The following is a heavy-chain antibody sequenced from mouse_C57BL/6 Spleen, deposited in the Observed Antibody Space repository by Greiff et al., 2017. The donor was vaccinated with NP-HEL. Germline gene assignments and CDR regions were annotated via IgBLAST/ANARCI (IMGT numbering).Heavy chain of an antibody. CDR1: GFNIKDYY. J-gene: IGHJ3*01. CDR2: IDPEAGDT. CDR3: TTPYLLWYPFAY. D-gene: IGHD2-1*01. V-gene: IGHV14-1*01. Sequence: VQLKQSGAELVRPGASVKLSCTASGFNIKDYYMHWVRQRPEQGLEWIGRIDPEAGDTEYAPKFPGKATMTADTSSNTAYLQLSSLTSEDTAVYYCTTPYLLWYPFAYWGQGTLVTVSA.